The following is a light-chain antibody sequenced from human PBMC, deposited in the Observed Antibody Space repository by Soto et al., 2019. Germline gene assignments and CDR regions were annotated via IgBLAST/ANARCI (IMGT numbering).Light chain of an antibody. CDR3: PQYNNWPPWT. J-gene: IGKJ1*01. CDR1: QSVSSN. V-gene: IGKV3-15*01. Sequence: EIVMTQSPATLSVSPGERATLSCRASQSVSSNLAWYQQKPGQAPRLLIYGASTRATGIPARFSGSGSGTEFTLPISSLQSEDLAVYYCPQYNNWPPWTFGQGTTVQL. CDR2: GAS.